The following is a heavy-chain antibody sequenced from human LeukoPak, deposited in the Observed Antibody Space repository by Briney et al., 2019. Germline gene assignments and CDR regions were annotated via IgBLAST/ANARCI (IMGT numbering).Heavy chain of an antibody. Sequence: PGGSLRLSCAASGFTFSSYGMHWVRQAPGKGLEWVAVIWYDGSNKYYADSVKGRFTISRDNSKNTLYLQMNSLRAKDTAVYYCARGDYYDSSYSLDYWGQGTLVTVSS. CDR3: ARGDYYDSSYSLDY. CDR1: GFTFSSYG. D-gene: IGHD3-22*01. V-gene: IGHV3-33*01. J-gene: IGHJ4*02. CDR2: IWYDGSNK.